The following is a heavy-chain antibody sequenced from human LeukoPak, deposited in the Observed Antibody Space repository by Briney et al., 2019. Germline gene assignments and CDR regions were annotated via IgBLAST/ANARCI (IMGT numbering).Heavy chain of an antibody. CDR1: GFTFSSYG. V-gene: IGHV3-30*02. Sequence: PGGSLRLSCAASGFTFSSYGMHWVRQAPGKGLEWVAFIRYDGSNKHYADSVKGRFTISRDNSKNTLYLQMNSLRAEDTAVYYCAKDLVVPAAMYKTYYYYYGMDVWGQGTTVTVSS. J-gene: IGHJ6*02. CDR3: AKDLVVPAAMYKTYYYYYGMDV. CDR2: IRYDGSNK. D-gene: IGHD2-2*01.